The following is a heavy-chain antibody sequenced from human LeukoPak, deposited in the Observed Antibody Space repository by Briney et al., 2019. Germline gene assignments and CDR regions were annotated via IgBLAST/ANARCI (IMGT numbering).Heavy chain of an antibody. V-gene: IGHV1-3*01. D-gene: IGHD6-13*01. J-gene: IGHJ4*02. CDR2: INAGNGNT. CDR1: GYTFTSYA. Sequence: ASVKVSCKASGYTFTSYAMHWVRQAPGQRLEWMGWINAGNGNTKYSQKFQGRVTITRDTSASIAYMELSSLRSEDTAVYYCARDLLMYSSSCPGDYWGQGTLVTVSS. CDR3: ARDLLMYSSSCPGDY.